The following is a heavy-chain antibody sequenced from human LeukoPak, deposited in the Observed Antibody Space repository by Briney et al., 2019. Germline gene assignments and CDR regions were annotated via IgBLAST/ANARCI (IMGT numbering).Heavy chain of an antibody. CDR1: GFTFSSYA. D-gene: IGHD6-19*01. V-gene: IGHV3-23*01. CDR2: LSGSGGST. Sequence: GGSLRLSCAASGFTFSSYAMSWVRQAPGKGLEWVSGLSGSGGSTYYADSVKGRFTISRDNSKNALYLQMNSLRAEDTAVYYCARPNSSGWYLRSQDAFDIWGQGTMVTVSS. J-gene: IGHJ3*02. CDR3: ARPNSSGWYLRSQDAFDI.